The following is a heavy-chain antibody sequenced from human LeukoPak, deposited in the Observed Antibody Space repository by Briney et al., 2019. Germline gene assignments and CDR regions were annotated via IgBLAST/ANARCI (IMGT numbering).Heavy chain of an antibody. V-gene: IGHV3-48*04. CDR2: ISSSSSTI. CDR1: GFTFSSHS. CDR3: AGPGYYDSSTSWFDP. J-gene: IGHJ5*02. D-gene: IGHD3-22*01. Sequence: GGSLRLSCAASGFTFSSHSMNWVRQAPGKGLEWVSYISSSSSTIYYADSVKGRFTISRDNAKNTVYLQMNSLRAEDTAVYYCAGPGYYDSSTSWFDPWGQGTLVTVSS.